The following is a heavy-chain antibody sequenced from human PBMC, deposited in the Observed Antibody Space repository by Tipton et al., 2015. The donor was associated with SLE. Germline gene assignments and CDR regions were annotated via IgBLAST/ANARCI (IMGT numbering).Heavy chain of an antibody. V-gene: IGHV3-53*05. Sequence: SLRLSCAASGFTLRNYAMSWVRQAPGKGLEWVSVIYSGGSTYYADSVKGRFTISRDHSKNTLYLQMNSLGAEDTAVYYCARDRHGDYYFDYWGQGTLVTVSS. CDR2: IYSGGST. J-gene: IGHJ4*02. CDR3: ARDRHGDYYFDY. D-gene: IGHD4-17*01. CDR1: GFTLRNYA.